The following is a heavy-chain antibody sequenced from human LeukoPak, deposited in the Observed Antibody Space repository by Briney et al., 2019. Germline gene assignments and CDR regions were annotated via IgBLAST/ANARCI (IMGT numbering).Heavy chain of an antibody. V-gene: IGHV4-4*07. CDR1: GGSISSYY. J-gene: IGHJ5*02. CDR2: IYTSGST. CDR3: AREVTMVRGDRDWFDP. D-gene: IGHD3-10*01. Sequence: PSETLSLTCTVSGGSISSYYWSWIRQPAGEGLEWIGRIYTSGSTNYNPSLKSRVTMSVDTSKNQFSLKLSSVTAADTAVYYCAREVTMVRGDRDWFDPWGQGTLVTVSS.